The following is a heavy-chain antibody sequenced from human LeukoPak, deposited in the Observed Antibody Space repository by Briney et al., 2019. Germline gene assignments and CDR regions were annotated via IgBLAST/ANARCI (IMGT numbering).Heavy chain of an antibody. V-gene: IGHV1-8*01. CDR2: MNPNSGNT. J-gene: IGHJ6*02. D-gene: IGHD3-3*01. Sequence: ASVKVSCKASGYTFTSYDINWVRQATGQGLEWMGWMNPNSGNTGYAQKFQGRVTMTRYTSISTAYMELSSLRSEDTAVYYCARWGAYDFTSYYYYGMDVWGQGTTVTVSS. CDR3: ARWGAYDFTSYYYYGMDV. CDR1: GYTFTSYD.